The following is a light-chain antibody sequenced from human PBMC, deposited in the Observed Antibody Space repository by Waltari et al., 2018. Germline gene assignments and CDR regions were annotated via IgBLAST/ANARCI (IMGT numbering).Light chain of an antibody. V-gene: IGLV3-25*03. CDR3: QTADTSGIWV. J-gene: IGLJ3*02. CDR2: KDS. CDR1: ALPKQY. Sequence: SSELTQPPSVSVSPGQTARITCSGDALPKQYAFWYQQKPGQAPFLILYKDSERPSGIPDRCSGSSSGTIVTLTISGVQTEDEADYYCQTADTSGIWVFGGGTRLTVL.